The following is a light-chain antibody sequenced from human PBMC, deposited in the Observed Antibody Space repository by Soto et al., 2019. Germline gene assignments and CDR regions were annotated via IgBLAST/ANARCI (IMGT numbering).Light chain of an antibody. CDR3: QVYNRPPPT. V-gene: IGKV1-27*01. CDR2: SAS. CDR1: QQLTDD. J-gene: IGKJ4*01. Sequence: QVTQSPSSLSASVGDTVSISCRTSQQLTDDLAWYQQKPGTPPNLLISSASTLISGIPSRFIGSGFGTNFTLTIKSLQPEDFATYYCQVYNRPPPTFGGGTKVDFK.